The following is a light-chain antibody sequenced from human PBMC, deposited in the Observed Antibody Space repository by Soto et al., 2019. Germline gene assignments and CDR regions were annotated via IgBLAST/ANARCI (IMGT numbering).Light chain of an antibody. CDR2: GAS. CDR3: QQYNNWPQT. V-gene: IGKV3-15*01. CDR1: QSFSNN. J-gene: IGKJ1*01. Sequence: EIVMTQSPATLSVSPGERATLSCRASQSFSNNLAWYQQKPGQAPRLLIYGASTRATGIPARFSGGGSGTEFTLTISSLQSEDFAVCYCQQYNNWPQTFGQGTKVEIK.